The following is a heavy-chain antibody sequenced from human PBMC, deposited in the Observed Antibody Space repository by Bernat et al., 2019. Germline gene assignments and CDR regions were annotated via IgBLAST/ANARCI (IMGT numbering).Heavy chain of an antibody. J-gene: IGHJ3*02. Sequence: VQLVESGGGLVQPGGSLRLSCSASGFTFSSYAMHWVRQAPGKGLEYVSAISSNGGSTYYADSVKGRFTISRDNSKNTLYLQMNSLRAEDTAVYYCARERLSRYFDWSDAFDIWGQGTMVTVSS. D-gene: IGHD3-9*01. CDR1: GFTFSSYA. V-gene: IGHV3-64*04. CDR2: ISSNGGST. CDR3: ARERLSRYFDWSDAFDI.